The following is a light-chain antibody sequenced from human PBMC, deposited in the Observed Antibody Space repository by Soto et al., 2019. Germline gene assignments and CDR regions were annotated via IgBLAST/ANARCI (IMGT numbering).Light chain of an antibody. V-gene: IGKV1-39*01. J-gene: IGKJ2*01. CDR3: QQSDSNPYT. Sequence: DIQMTQAPSSLSASVGDRVTISCRASQSITTYLNWYQQKPGKAPKLLIYAASSLQSGVPSRFRGSASGTDFTLTISSLQPEYFATYYCQQSDSNPYTFGQGTKLEIK. CDR2: AAS. CDR1: QSITTY.